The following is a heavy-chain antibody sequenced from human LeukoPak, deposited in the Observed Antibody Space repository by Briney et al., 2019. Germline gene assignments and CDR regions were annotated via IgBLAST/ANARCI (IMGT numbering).Heavy chain of an antibody. CDR1: GGSISSYY. CDR3: ARDGFTMVRGEGWFDP. J-gene: IGHJ5*02. Sequence: SETLSLTCTVSGGSISSYYWSWIRQPAGKGLEWIGRIYTSGSTNYNPSLKSRVTMSVDTSKNQFSLKLSSVTAAATAVYYCARDGFTMVRGEGWFDPWGQGTLVTVSS. D-gene: IGHD3-10*01. CDR2: IYTSGST. V-gene: IGHV4-4*07.